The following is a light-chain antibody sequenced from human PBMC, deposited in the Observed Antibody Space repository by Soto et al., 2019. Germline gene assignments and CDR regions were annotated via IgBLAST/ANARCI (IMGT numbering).Light chain of an antibody. CDR1: QSISSW. J-gene: IGKJ1*01. CDR2: AAS. CDR3: QHYNPYSGP. Sequence: DIQMTQSPSSLSASVGDRVTITCRASQSISSWLAWYQQKPGKAPKLLIYAASTLHSGVPSRFSGSGSGTEFTLTITSLQPDDFATYYCQHYNPYSGPFGQGTKV. V-gene: IGKV1-5*01.